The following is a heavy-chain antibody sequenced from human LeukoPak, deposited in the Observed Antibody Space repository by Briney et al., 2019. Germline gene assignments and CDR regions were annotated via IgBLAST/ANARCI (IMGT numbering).Heavy chain of an antibody. CDR1: GFTFSSYE. Sequence: GGSLRLSCAASGFTFSSYEMNWVRQAPGKGLEWVSYISSSGSTIYYADSVKGRFTISRDNAKNSLYLQMNSLRAEDTAVYYCARSRYSSGWSNYYYYGMDVWGQGSTVTVS. V-gene: IGHV3-48*03. D-gene: IGHD6-19*01. CDR2: ISSSGSTI. J-gene: IGHJ6*02. CDR3: ARSRYSSGWSNYYYYGMDV.